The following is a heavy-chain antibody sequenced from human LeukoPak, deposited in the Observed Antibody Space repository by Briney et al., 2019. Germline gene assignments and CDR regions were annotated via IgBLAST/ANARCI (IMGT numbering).Heavy chain of an antibody. D-gene: IGHD2-2*01. CDR1: GFTFSSYS. CDR2: ISSSSSYI. Sequence: PGGSLRLSCAASGFTFSSYSMNWVRQAPGKGLEWVSSISSSSSYIYYADSVKGRFTISRDNAKNSLYLQMNSLRAEDTAVYYCARSGGSTSPWFDSWGQGTLVTVSS. CDR3: ARSGGSTSPWFDS. V-gene: IGHV3-21*01. J-gene: IGHJ5*01.